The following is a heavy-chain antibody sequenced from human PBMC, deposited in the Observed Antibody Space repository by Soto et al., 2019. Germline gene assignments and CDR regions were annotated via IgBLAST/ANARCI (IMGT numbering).Heavy chain of an antibody. CDR3: ARVRIAADGSCMVH. D-gene: IGHD6-25*01. Sequence: PSETLSLPCTVSGGSISSGNYYWSWIRQPPGKGLEWIGYIFHNGRTYFNPSLRSRVSVSIDTSKSHFSLKLTSVTAADTAMFYCARVRIAADGSCMVHWAQGALVTVYS. CDR1: GGSISSGNYY. CDR2: IFHNGRT. J-gene: IGHJ4*02. V-gene: IGHV4-30-4*01.